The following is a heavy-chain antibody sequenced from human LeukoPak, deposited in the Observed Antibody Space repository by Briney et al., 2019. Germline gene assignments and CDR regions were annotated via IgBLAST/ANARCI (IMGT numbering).Heavy chain of an antibody. J-gene: IGHJ4*02. CDR1: GFTFSSYA. D-gene: IGHD1-14*01. CDR3: ARTTAWARTKFDY. CDR2: ISYDGSNK. Sequence: GGSLRLSCAASGFTFSSYAMHWVRQAPGKGLEWVAVISYDGSNKYYADSVKGRFTISRDNSKNTLYLQMNSLRADDTAVYYCARTTAWARTKFDYWGQGTLVTVSS. V-gene: IGHV3-30*04.